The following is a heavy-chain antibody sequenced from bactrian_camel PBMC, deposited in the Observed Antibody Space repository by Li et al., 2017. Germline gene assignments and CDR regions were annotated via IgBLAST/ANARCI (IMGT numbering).Heavy chain of an antibody. CDR2: ISGDGGLI. J-gene: IGHJ6*01. V-gene: IGHV3S1*01. D-gene: IGHD3*01. CDR1: GFTLSSYW. Sequence: HVQLVESGGDLVQPGGSLRLSCEASGFTLSSYWMYWVRQAPGKGLEWVSTISGDGGLIYYADSVKGRFAISRDDAKTTVYLQLNSLKTEDTAMYYCAVNDRGYWGQGTQVTVS. CDR3: AVNDRGY.